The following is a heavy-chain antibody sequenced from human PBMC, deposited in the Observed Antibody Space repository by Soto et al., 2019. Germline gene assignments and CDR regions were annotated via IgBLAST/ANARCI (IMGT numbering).Heavy chain of an antibody. D-gene: IGHD6-13*01. CDR3: TGGRHRRIAM. CDR1: GASLFTNGVA. J-gene: IGHJ3*01. CDR2: TYYRSKWSN. Sequence: QVLLQQSGPGLVKPSQTLSLTCAISGASLFTNGVAWNWIRLSPSRGLEWLGRTYYRSKWSNDYAISRKRWITIHPATSQYSSSLKLTTATPEPTAVYFCTGGRHRRIAMWGQETMVTVSS. V-gene: IGHV6-1*03.